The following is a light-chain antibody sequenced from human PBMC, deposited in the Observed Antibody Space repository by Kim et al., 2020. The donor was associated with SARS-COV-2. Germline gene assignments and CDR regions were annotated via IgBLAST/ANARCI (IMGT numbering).Light chain of an antibody. CDR2: DVS. V-gene: IGLV2-14*03. CDR1: SRGMGANSF. CDR3: FSYTSSSTLV. J-gene: IGLJ2*01. Sequence: GRSTTIACTGTSRGMGANSFVSWYQQHPGKAPKLMIYDVSDRPSGVSDRFSGSKSGNTASLTITGLQAEDEADYYCFSYTSSSTLVFGGGTQLTVL.